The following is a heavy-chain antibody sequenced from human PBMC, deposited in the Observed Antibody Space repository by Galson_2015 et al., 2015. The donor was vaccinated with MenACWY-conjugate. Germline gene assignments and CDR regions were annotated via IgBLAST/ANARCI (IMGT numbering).Heavy chain of an antibody. V-gene: IGHV3-21*01. CDR1: GFTFSSYS. J-gene: IGHJ4*02. D-gene: IGHD2-2*01. Sequence: SLRLSCAASGFTFSSYSMNWVRQAPGKGLEWVSSISSSSSYIYYADSVKGRFTISRDNAKNSLYLQMNSLRAEDTAVYYCARDPSYCSSTSCSIDYWGQGTLVTVSS. CDR2: ISSSSSYI. CDR3: ARDPSYCSSTSCSIDY.